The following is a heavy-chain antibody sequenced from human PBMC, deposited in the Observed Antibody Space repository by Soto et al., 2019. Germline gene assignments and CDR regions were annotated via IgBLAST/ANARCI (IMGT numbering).Heavy chain of an antibody. CDR3: ARLVSAGVNNRHFDI. Sequence: SETLSLTCIVSSGSMRGYEWAWIRESPGRGLQYIGAVSDYTSGDYNPSLRSRVSISMDSSKRQFSLSLHSVTAADTATYYCARLVSAGVNNRHFDIWGQGALVTVSS. CDR1: SGSMRGYE. D-gene: IGHD6-13*01. CDR2: VSDYTSG. J-gene: IGHJ5*02. V-gene: IGHV4-59*08.